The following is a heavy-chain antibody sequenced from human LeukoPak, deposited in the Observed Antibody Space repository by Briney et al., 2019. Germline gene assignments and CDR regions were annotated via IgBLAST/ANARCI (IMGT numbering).Heavy chain of an antibody. CDR3: ARGRGYAYGLYYFDY. J-gene: IGHJ4*02. V-gene: IGHV3-48*02. CDR1: GFTFSGYA. D-gene: IGHD5-18*01. Sequence: PGESLRLSCAASGFTFSGYAMSWVRQAPGKGLEWVSCISSGSGAIYYADSVKGRFTISRDNAKNSLYLQMNSLRDEDTAVYFCARGRGYAYGLYYFDYWGQGSLVTVSS. CDR2: ISSGSGAI.